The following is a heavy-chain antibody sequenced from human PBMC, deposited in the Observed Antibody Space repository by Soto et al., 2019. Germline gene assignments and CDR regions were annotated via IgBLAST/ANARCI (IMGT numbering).Heavy chain of an antibody. D-gene: IGHD3-22*01. V-gene: IGHV4-4*07. CDR3: ARDSSGYPLRYDAFDI. CDR2: IYTSGST. CDR1: GGSISSYY. Sequence: SETLSLTCTVSGGSISSYYWSWIRQPAGKGLEWIGRIYTSGSTNYNPSLKSRVTMSVDTSKNQFSLKLSSVTAADTAVYYCARDSSGYPLRYDAFDIWGQGTMVTVSS. J-gene: IGHJ3*02.